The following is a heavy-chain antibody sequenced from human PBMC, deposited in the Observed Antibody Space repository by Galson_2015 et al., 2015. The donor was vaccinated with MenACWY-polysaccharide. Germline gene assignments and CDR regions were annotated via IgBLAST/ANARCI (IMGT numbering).Heavy chain of an antibody. CDR1: GDSISSSTYY. CDR3: ARHGSVAVAGREQGFGY. J-gene: IGHJ4*02. Sequence: SETLSLTCTVSGDSISSSTYYWGWIRQPPGKGLEWFGTLYYSGSTYYNPSLKSRVTISVDTSKNQFSLKLSSVTAADTAVYYCARHGSVAVAGREQGFGYWGQGTLVTVSS. CDR2: LYYSGST. D-gene: IGHD6-19*01. V-gene: IGHV4-39*01.